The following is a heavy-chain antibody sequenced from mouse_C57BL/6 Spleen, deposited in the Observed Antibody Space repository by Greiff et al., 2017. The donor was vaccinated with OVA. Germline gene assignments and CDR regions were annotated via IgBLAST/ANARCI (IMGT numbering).Heavy chain of an antibody. Sequence: EVHLVESGGGLVKPGGSLKLSCAASGFTFSDYGMHWVRQAPEKGLEWVAYISSGSSTIYYADTVKGRFTISRDNAKNTLFLQMTSLRSEDTAMYYCARPGSPYWYFDVWGTGTTVTVSS. V-gene: IGHV5-17*01. CDR1: GFTFSDYG. CDR3: ARPGSPYWYFDV. J-gene: IGHJ1*03. CDR2: ISSGSSTI.